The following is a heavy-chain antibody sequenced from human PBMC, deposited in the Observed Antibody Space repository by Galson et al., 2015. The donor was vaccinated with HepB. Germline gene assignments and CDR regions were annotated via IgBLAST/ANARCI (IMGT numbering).Heavy chain of an antibody. D-gene: IGHD4-17*01. J-gene: IGHJ2*01. CDR1: GGTFSSYA. CDR3: ASTRSTAPYWYFDL. V-gene: IGHV1-69*13. Sequence: SVKVSCKASGGTFSSYAISWVRQAPGQGLEWMGGIIPIFGTANYAQKFQGRVTITADESTSTAYMELSSLRSEDTAVYYCASTRSTAPYWYFDLWGRGTLVTVSS. CDR2: IIPIFGTA.